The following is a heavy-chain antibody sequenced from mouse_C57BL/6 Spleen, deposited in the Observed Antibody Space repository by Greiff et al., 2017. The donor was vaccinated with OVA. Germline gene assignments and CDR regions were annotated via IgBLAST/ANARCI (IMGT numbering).Heavy chain of an antibody. V-gene: IGHV1-52*01. J-gene: IGHJ3*01. Sequence: QVQLQQPGAELVRPGSSVKLSCKASGYTFTSYWMHWVKQRPIQGLEWIGNIDPSDSETHYNQKFKDKATLTVDKSSSTAYMQLSSLTSEDSAVYYCARGEGYDYCWFACWGQGTLVTVSA. CDR3: ARGEGYDYCWFAC. CDR2: IDPSDSET. CDR1: GYTFTSYW. D-gene: IGHD2-4*01.